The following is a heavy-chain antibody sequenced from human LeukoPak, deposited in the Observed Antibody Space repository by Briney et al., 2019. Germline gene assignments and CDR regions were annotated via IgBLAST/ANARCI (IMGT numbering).Heavy chain of an antibody. V-gene: IGHV4-28*06. CDR2: IYYSGST. CDR1: GYSISSSNW. CDR3: ARILGGIAAADYMDV. J-gene: IGHJ6*03. D-gene: IGHD6-13*01. Sequence: PSDTLSLTCAVSGYSISSSNWWGWLRQPPGKGLEWIGYIYYSGSTNCNPSLKSRVTMSVDTSKNQFSLKLSSVTALDTAVYYCARILGGIAAADYMDVWGKGTTVTVSS.